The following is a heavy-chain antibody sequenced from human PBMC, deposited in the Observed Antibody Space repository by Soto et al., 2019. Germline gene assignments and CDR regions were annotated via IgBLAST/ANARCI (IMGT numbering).Heavy chain of an antibody. Sequence: GGSLRLSCAASGFTFSXYGXHXXXXAPGKGLEWVAVIWYDGSNKYYADSVKGRFTISRDNSKNTLYLQMNSLRAEDTAVYYCAREKLTHRELDYWGQGTLVTVSS. CDR3: AREKLTHRELDY. V-gene: IGHV3-33*01. CDR2: IWYDGSNK. J-gene: IGHJ4*02. CDR1: GFTFSXYG. D-gene: IGHD7-27*01.